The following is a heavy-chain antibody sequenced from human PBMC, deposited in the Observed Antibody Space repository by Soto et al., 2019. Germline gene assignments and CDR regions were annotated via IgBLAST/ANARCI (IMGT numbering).Heavy chain of an antibody. D-gene: IGHD4-17*01. CDR2: INHSGST. CDR3: ARGLYGDPREYFQY. Sequence: SETLSLTCAVYGGSFSGYYWTWIRQPPGTGLKWIGEINHSGSTNYNPSLKSRVTISVDTSKNQFSLKLTSVTAADTAVYYCARGLYGDPREYFQYWGQGTLVTSP. V-gene: IGHV4-34*01. CDR1: GGSFSGYY. J-gene: IGHJ1*01.